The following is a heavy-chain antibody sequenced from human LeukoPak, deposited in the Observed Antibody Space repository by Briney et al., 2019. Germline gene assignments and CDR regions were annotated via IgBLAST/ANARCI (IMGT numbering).Heavy chain of an antibody. CDR1: GFTFSSNS. V-gene: IGHV3-21*01. J-gene: IGHJ6*02. CDR3: AREYSSRSYYYGMDV. Sequence: GGSLRVSCAASGFTFSSNSMNCVRQAPGKGLEWVSSISSSSSYIYYADSVKGRFTISRDNAKNSLYLQMNSLRAEDTAVYYCAREYSSRSYYYGMDVWGQGTTVTVAS. CDR2: ISSSSSYI. D-gene: IGHD6-13*01.